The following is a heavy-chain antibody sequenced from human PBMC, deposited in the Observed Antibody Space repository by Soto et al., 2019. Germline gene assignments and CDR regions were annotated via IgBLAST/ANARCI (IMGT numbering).Heavy chain of an antibody. CDR2: IYYSGST. Sequence: QLQLQESGPGLVKPSETLSLTCTVSGGSISSSSYYWGWIRQPPGKGLEWIGGIYYSGSTYYNPSLKSRVTISVDTSKNQFSLKLSSVTAADTAVYYCARQSVGLLWFGESPKDLYYFDYWGQGTLVTVSS. V-gene: IGHV4-39*01. CDR1: GGSISSSSYY. CDR3: ARQSVGLLWFGESPKDLYYFDY. D-gene: IGHD3-10*01. J-gene: IGHJ4*02.